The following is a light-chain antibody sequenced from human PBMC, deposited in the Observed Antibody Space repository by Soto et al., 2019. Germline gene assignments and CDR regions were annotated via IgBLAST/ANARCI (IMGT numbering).Light chain of an antibody. CDR1: QDIRKN. J-gene: IGKJ2*01. V-gene: IGKV1-16*02. Sequence: DIQMTQSPSSLSASVGDRVTITCRASQDIRKNFAWFQQKPGKAPKSLIYDASSLPSGVPSKFSGSGSGTDFTLTINSLQPEDFATYYCLQYRSYPYSFGQGTKLEI. CDR2: DAS. CDR3: LQYRSYPYS.